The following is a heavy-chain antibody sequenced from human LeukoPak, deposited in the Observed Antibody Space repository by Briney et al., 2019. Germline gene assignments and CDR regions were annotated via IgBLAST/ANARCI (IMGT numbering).Heavy chain of an antibody. CDR3: ARGNCSSTSCYVGYYYGMDV. D-gene: IGHD2-2*01. J-gene: IGHJ6*02. CDR2: IIPILGIA. CDR1: GGTFSSYA. V-gene: IGHV1-69*04. Sequence: ASVKVSCKASGGTFSSYAISWVRQAPGQGLEWMGRIIPILGIANYAQKFQGRVTITADKSTSTAYMELSSLRSEDTAVYYCARGNCSSTSCYVGYYYGMDVWGQGTTVTVSS.